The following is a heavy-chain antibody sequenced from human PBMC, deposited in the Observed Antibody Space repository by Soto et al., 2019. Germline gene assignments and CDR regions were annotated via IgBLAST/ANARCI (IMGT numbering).Heavy chain of an antibody. CDR2: ISYDGSNK. CDR1: GFTFSSYA. D-gene: IGHD5-12*01. J-gene: IGHJ4*02. CDR3: ARGGRLRHFDY. V-gene: IGHV3-30-3*01. Sequence: QVQLVESGGGVVQPGRSLRLSCAASGFTFSSYAMHWVRQAPGKGLGWVAVISYDGSNKYYADSVKGRFTISRDNSKNTLYLQMNSLRAEDTAVYYCARGGRLRHFDYWGQGTLVTVSS.